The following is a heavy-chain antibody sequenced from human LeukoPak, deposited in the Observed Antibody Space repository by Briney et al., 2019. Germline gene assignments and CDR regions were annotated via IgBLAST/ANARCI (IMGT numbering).Heavy chain of an antibody. D-gene: IGHD2-15*01. Sequence: SETLSLTCTVSGGSVSTSNYYWGRIPQPPGKGLEWIGRIYYSGTTYSNLSLKGRVTISLDTSKNQFSLKLSAVIAADTAVYYCARTSLMVVAATQGPDAFDIWGQGTMVTVFS. J-gene: IGHJ3*02. CDR2: IYYSGTT. CDR1: GGSVSTSNYY. CDR3: ARTSLMVVAATQGPDAFDI. V-gene: IGHV4-39*01.